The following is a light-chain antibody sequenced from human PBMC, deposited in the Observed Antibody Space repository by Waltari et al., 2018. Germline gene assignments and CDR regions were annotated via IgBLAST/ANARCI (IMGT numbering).Light chain of an antibody. CDR1: QSLLQSNGYNY. Sequence: DIVMTQSPLSLPVTPGAPASISCRSSQSLLQSNGYNYLDWYLQKPGQSPQLLIYLGSNRASGVPDRFSGSGSGTDFTLKISRVEAEDVGVYYCMQALQTPLTFGGGTKVEIK. CDR3: MQALQTPLT. CDR2: LGS. V-gene: IGKV2-28*01. J-gene: IGKJ4*01.